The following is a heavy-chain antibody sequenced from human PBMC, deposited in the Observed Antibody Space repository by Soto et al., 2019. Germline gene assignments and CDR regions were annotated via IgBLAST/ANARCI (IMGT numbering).Heavy chain of an antibody. Sequence: GGALRLSCAASGFTFSSYAMHWVRQAPGKGLEWVSAISYDGSNKYYADSVKGRFTISRDNSKNTLYLQMNSLRAEDTAVYYCAKPYYYDSSGYYYGSRDAFDIWGQGTMVTVSS. D-gene: IGHD3-22*01. CDR2: ISYDGSNK. J-gene: IGHJ3*02. CDR1: GFTFSSYA. CDR3: AKPYYYDSSGYYYGSRDAFDI. V-gene: IGHV3-30-3*01.